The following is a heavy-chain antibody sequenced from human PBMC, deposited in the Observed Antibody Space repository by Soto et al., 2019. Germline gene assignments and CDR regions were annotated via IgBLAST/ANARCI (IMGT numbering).Heavy chain of an antibody. J-gene: IGHJ3*02. V-gene: IGHV3-23*01. CDR1: GFTFSSYA. Sequence: GGSLRLSCAASGFTFSSYAMSWVRQAPGKGLEWVSDISGSGGSTYYADSVKGQFTISRVNSKNTLYLQMNSLRAEDAVVYYFAKDCPGIVALPSGDFFDIWGPGTMGTV. CDR2: ISGSGGST. D-gene: IGHD6-6*01. CDR3: AKDCPGIVALPSGDFFDI.